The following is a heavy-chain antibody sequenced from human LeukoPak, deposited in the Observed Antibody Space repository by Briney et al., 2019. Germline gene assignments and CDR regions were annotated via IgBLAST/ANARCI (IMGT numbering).Heavy chain of an antibody. CDR3: ARIGEVAAAGTRSRLAYYYMDV. J-gene: IGHJ6*03. D-gene: IGHD6-13*01. CDR1: GFTFSSYA. V-gene: IGHV3-48*03. Sequence: GGSLRLSCAVSGFTFSSYAMSWVRQAPGKGLEWVSTISNSDGTTYYADSVKGRFTISRDNAKNSLYLQMNSLRAEDTAVYYCARIGEVAAAGTRSRLAYYYMDVWGKGTTVTVSS. CDR2: ISNSDGTT.